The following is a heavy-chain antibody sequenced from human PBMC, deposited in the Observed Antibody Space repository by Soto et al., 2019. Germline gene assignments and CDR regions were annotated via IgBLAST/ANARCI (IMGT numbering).Heavy chain of an antibody. D-gene: IGHD4-17*01. CDR2: ISGSGGST. CDR1: GFTFSSYG. V-gene: IGHV3-23*01. Sequence: GGSLRLSCAASGFTFSSYGMHWVRQAPGKGLEWVSAISGSGGSTYYADSVKGRFTISRDNSKNTLYLQMNSLRAEDTAVYYCAKDRASPRVTTDNLPYYYYGMDVWGQGTTVTVSS. J-gene: IGHJ6*02. CDR3: AKDRASPRVTTDNLPYYYYGMDV.